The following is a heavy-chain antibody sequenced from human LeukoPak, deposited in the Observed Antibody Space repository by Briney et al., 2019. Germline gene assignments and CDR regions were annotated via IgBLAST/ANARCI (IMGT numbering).Heavy chain of an antibody. CDR2: IKSDGSST. Sequence: GGSLRLSCAASGFTFSGYWMHWVRQAPGKGLVWVSRIKSDGSSTSYADSVKGRFTISRDNAKNTLYLQMNSLRAEDTAVYYCAKDVLIVVVDGGYFDYWGQGTLVTVSS. CDR1: GFTFSGYW. J-gene: IGHJ4*02. CDR3: AKDVLIVVVDGGYFDY. V-gene: IGHV3-74*01. D-gene: IGHD3-22*01.